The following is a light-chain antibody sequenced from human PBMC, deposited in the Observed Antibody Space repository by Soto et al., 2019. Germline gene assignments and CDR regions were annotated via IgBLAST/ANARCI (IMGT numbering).Light chain of an antibody. CDR1: QSVSSSY. V-gene: IGKV3-20*01. CDR3: QQYGSSPKT. J-gene: IGKJ1*01. Sequence: EIVLTQSPGTLSLYPGERATLSCSASQSVSSSYLAWYQQKPGQAPRLLIYGASSRATGIPDRFSGSGSGTDFTLTISRLEPEDFAVYYCQQYGSSPKTFGQGTKVDIK. CDR2: GAS.